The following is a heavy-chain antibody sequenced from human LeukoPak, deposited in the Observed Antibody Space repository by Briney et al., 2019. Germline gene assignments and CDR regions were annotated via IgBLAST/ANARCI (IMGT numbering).Heavy chain of an antibody. Sequence: PSETLSPTCTVSDGSISSSSYYWGWIRQPPGKGLEWIGSIYYSGSTYYNPSLKSRVTISVDTSKNQFSLKLSSVTAADTAVYYCARCRGSSSWSYYYYYYMDVWGKGTTVAVSS. CDR2: IYYSGST. V-gene: IGHV4-39*07. J-gene: IGHJ6*03. D-gene: IGHD6-13*01. CDR3: ARCRGSSSWSYYYYYYMDV. CDR1: DGSISSSSYY.